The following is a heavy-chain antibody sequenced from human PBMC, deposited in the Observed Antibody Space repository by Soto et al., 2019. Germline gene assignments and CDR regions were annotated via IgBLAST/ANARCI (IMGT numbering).Heavy chain of an antibody. D-gene: IGHD2-2*01. CDR2: ISSSSSYI. CDR1: GXTVSSYR. J-gene: IGHJ4*02. Sequence: GSLRLSCAASGXTVSSYRMNWVRQAPGKGLEWVSSISSSSSYIYYADSVKGRFTISRDNAKNSLYLQMNSLRAEDTAVYYCARGSYGEYQLLGYWGQGTLVTVSS. V-gene: IGHV3-21*01. CDR3: ARGSYGEYQLLGY.